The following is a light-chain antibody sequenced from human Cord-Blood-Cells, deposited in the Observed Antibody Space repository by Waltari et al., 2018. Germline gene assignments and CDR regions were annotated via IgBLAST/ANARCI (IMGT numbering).Light chain of an antibody. CDR2: WAS. Sequence: DIVMTQSPDSLAVSLGERAPIHCKSSQSVLYSSNNKNYLAWYQQKPGQPPKLLIYWASTRESGVPDRFSGSGSGTDFTLTISSLQAEDIATYYCQQYDNLPLTFGGGTKVEIK. CDR1: QSVLYSSNNKNY. CDR3: QQYDNLPLT. J-gene: IGKJ4*01. V-gene: IGKV4-1*01.